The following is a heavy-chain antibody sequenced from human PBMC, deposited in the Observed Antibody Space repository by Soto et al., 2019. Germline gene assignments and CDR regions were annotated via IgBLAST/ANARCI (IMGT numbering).Heavy chain of an antibody. V-gene: IGHV4-30-4*01. CDR1: GGSINSGDYY. CDR3: ARDRYYGSGTYYNFYSGMDV. CDR2: IFHSGSA. D-gene: IGHD3-10*01. J-gene: IGHJ6*02. Sequence: SETLCLTCTVSGGSINSGDYYWTWVRQPPGKGLEWIGNIFHSGSAYYTPSLQSRVTISLDTSKNHFSLKLSSVTPADTAVYYCARDRYYGSGTYYNFYSGMDVWGQGTTVT.